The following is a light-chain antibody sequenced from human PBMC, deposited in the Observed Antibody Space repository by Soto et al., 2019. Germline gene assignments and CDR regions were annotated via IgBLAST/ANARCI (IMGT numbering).Light chain of an antibody. J-gene: IGKJ1*01. Sequence: DIQMTQSPPYLSASVGDRVTITCRASHAISNYLAWYQQKPGKVPELLIYAASTLQSGVPSRFSGSGSGTDFTLTISSLQPEDVATYYCQKYDRAPRTFGQGTKVEIK. CDR3: QKYDRAPRT. V-gene: IGKV1-27*01. CDR2: AAS. CDR1: HAISNY.